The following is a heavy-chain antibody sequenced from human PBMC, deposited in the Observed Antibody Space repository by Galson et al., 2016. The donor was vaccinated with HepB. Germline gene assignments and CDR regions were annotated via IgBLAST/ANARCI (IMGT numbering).Heavy chain of an antibody. CDR1: GFTFSSHA. V-gene: IGHV3-23*01. Sequence: SLRLSCAASGFTFSSHAVSWVRQTPGKRLEWVSAITGSGGSTYYADSVKGRFTISRDNSKNTLYLQMNSLRAEDTAVYYCAKDTFCSSVRSSEYNRNYFILLDYWGQGTRVTVSS. J-gene: IGHJ4*02. CDR2: ITGSGGST. CDR3: AKDTFCSSVRSSEYNRNYFILLDY. D-gene: IGHD1-7*01.